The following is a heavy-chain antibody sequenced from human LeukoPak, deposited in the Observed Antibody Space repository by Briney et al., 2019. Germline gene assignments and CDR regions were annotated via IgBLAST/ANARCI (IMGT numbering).Heavy chain of an antibody. Sequence: GASVKVSCKASGYTFTGYYMHWVRQAPEQGLEWMGWINPNSGGTNYAQKFQGRVTMTRDTSISTAYMELSRLRSDDTAVYYCARDLVVGYCSGGSCYSGLYYFDYWGQGTLVTVSS. CDR3: ARDLVVGYCSGGSCYSGLYYFDY. D-gene: IGHD2-15*01. V-gene: IGHV1-2*02. CDR1: GYTFTGYY. CDR2: INPNSGGT. J-gene: IGHJ4*02.